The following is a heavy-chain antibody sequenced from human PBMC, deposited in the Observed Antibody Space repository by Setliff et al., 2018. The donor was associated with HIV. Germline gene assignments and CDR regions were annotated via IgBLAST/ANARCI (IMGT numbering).Heavy chain of an antibody. CDR2: IYYSGST. Sequence: PSETLSLTCTVSGGSISSGGYYWSWIRQHPGKDLEWIGYIYYSGSTYYNPSLKSRVTISLDTSKNQFSLKLTSVTAADTAVYYCARGFDYAQRPPLYYFDYWGQGTLVTVSS. CDR3: ARGFDYAQRPPLYYFDY. D-gene: IGHD2-2*01. J-gene: IGHJ4*02. CDR1: GGSISSGGYY. V-gene: IGHV4-31*03.